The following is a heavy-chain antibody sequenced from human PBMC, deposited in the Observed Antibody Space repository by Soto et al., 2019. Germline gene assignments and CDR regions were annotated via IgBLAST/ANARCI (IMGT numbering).Heavy chain of an antibody. CDR3: TSVGYCSGGSCYSGVREYDAFEI. Sequence: GGSLRLSCAASGFTFSGSAMHWVRQASGKGLEWVGRIRSKANSYATAYAASVKGRFTISRDDSKNTAYLQMNSLKTEDTAVYYCTSVGYCSGGSCYSGVREYDAFEIWGQGTMVTVSS. D-gene: IGHD2-15*01. J-gene: IGHJ3*02. CDR1: GFTFSGSA. V-gene: IGHV3-73*01. CDR2: IRSKANSYAT.